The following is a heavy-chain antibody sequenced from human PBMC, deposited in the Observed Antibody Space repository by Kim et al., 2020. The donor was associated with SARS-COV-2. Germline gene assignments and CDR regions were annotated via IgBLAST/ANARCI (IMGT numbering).Heavy chain of an antibody. D-gene: IGHD2-8*01. CDR1: GFSLTSYA. CDR2: ISYDGKYI. CDR3: AREASGVAT. J-gene: IGHJ4*02. V-gene: IGHV3-30*03. Sequence: GGSLRLSCAVSGFSLTSYAMHWVRQAPGKGLQWVAVISYDGKYIYYADPVKGRFTISRDFSKNTLFLQMNSLKIDDTAMYYCAREASGVATWGQGTLVTVSS.